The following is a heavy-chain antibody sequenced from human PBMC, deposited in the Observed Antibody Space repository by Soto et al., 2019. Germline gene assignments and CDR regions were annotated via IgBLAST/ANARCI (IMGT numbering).Heavy chain of an antibody. CDR2: ISGRGGST. CDR3: AKGAQSSGYREDN. Sequence: EVQLLESGGGLVQPGGSLRLSGVASGFTFITSAMNWVRQAPGKGLEWVSSISGRGGSTYYADSVKGRFAISRDNSKNTLNLQMNSLRAEDTAIYYCAKGAQSSGYREDNWGQGTLVTVSA. D-gene: IGHD3-9*01. V-gene: IGHV3-23*01. CDR1: GFTFITSA. J-gene: IGHJ4*02.